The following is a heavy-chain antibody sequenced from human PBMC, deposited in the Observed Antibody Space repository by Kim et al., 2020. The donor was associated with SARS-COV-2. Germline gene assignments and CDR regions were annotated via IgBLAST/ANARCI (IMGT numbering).Heavy chain of an antibody. D-gene: IGHD1-26*01. V-gene: IGHV4-59*08. CDR2: INYSGTT. CDR1: GGSMSGYW. Sequence: SETLSLTCTVSGGSMSGYWWSWVRQPPGKRLEWIGHINYSGTTKYNPSLKSRVTVPVDTSKDQFSLKLTSVTAADPAVYYCVRSGRELSRGNAFDIWGQGTMVTVSS. J-gene: IGHJ3*02. CDR3: VRSGRELSRGNAFDI.